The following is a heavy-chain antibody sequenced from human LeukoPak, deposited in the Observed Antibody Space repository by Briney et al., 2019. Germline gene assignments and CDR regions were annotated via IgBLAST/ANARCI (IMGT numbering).Heavy chain of an antibody. J-gene: IGHJ4*02. D-gene: IGHD5-18*01. CDR3: ARDSSRYSTRPMDY. CDR1: GFNFQSYH. V-gene: IGHV3-21*01. Sequence: GGSLRLSCTASGFNFQSYHMNWVRQAPGKGPEWVSSISSTSTSMYYADSAKGRFTISRDNAKNSLYLQMNSLRAEDTALYFCARDSSRYSTRPMDYWGQGILVTVSS. CDR2: ISSTSTSM.